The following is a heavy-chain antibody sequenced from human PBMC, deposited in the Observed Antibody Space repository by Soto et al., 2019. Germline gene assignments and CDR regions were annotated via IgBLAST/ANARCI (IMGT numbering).Heavy chain of an antibody. CDR2: ISAYNGDT. CDR1: GYTFKNYG. CDR3: VLGGLETGYYRDMDY. V-gene: IGHV1-18*04. J-gene: IGHJ4*02. Sequence: QDPLVQSGAEVKKPGASAKVSRKASGYTFKNYGINWVRQAPGRGLEWVAWISAYNGDTSYAQHFQGRVTVTTETVTNTAYMELRSLRPDDTAVYFCVLGGLETGYYRDMDYWGQGTLVSVSS. D-gene: IGHD3-9*01.